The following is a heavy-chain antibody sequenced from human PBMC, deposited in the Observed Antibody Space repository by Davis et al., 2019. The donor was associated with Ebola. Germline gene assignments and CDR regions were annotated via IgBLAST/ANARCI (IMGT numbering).Heavy chain of an antibody. CDR1: GYTFTSYG. D-gene: IGHD5-12*01. J-gene: IGHJ6*02. Sequence: SVKVSCKASGYTFTSYGISWVRQAPGQGLEWMGGIIPIFDTANYAQKFQGRVTITADKSTSTAYMELSSLRSEDTAVYYCASAPPEWLRLCYYYGMDVWGQGTTVTVSS. CDR2: IIPIFDTA. V-gene: IGHV1-69*06. CDR3: ASAPPEWLRLCYYYGMDV.